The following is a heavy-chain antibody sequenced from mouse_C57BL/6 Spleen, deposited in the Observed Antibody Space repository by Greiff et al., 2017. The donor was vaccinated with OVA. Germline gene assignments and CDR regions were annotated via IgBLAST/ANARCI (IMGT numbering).Heavy chain of an antibody. CDR3: ARETTVVAYYYAMDY. Sequence: QVQLQQPGTDLVKPGASVKLSCKASGYTFTSYWMHWVKQRPGQGLEWIGNINPSNGGTNYNEKFKSKATLTVDKSSSTAYMQLSSLTSEDSAVYYCARETTVVAYYYAMDYWGQGTSVTVSS. CDR1: GYTFTSYW. J-gene: IGHJ4*01. D-gene: IGHD1-1*01. CDR2: INPSNGGT. V-gene: IGHV1-53*01.